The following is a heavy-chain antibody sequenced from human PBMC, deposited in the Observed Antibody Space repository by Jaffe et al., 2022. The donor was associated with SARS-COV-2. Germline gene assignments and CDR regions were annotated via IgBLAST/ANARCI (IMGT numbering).Heavy chain of an antibody. CDR3: AREVEDYGMDV. CDR2: IYYSGST. V-gene: IGHV4-59*01. D-gene: IGHD1-26*01. Sequence: QVQLQESGPGLVKPSETLSLTCTVSGGSISSYYWSWIRQPPGKGLEWIGYIYYSGSTNYNPSLKSRVTISVDTSKNQFSLKLSSVTAADTAVYYCAREVEDYGMDVWGQGTTVTVSS. CDR1: GGSISSYY. J-gene: IGHJ6*02.